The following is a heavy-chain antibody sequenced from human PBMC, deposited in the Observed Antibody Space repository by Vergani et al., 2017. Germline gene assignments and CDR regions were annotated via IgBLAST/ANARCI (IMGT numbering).Heavy chain of an antibody. D-gene: IGHD2-21*01. V-gene: IGHV5-51*01. CDR2: IYPGDSDT. J-gene: IGHJ4*02. Sequence: EVQLVQSGAEVKEPGGSLKISCKGSGYTFTSYWIAWVRQMPGKGLEWMGIIYPGDSDTRYSPSFQGHVTISADKSISTAYLQWSSLKASDTAMYYCARLYCGGDCYFDYWGQGTLVTVSS. CDR3: ARLYCGGDCYFDY. CDR1: GYTFTSYW.